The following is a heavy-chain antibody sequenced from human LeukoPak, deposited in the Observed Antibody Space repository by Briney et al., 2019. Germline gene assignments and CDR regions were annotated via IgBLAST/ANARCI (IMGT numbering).Heavy chain of an antibody. Sequence: SETLSLTCTVSGYSISSGYYWGWIRQPPGKGLEWIGSIYHSGSTYYNPSLKSRVTISVDTSKNQFSLKLSSVTAADTVVYYCARLDFTMVRGVITPPDYWGQGTLVTVSS. CDR1: GYSISSGYY. D-gene: IGHD3-10*01. CDR2: IYHSGST. J-gene: IGHJ4*02. CDR3: ARLDFTMVRGVITPPDY. V-gene: IGHV4-38-2*02.